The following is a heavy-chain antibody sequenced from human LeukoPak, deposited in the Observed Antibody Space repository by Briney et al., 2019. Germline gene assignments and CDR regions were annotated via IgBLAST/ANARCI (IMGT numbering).Heavy chain of an antibody. Sequence: GGSLRLSCAASGFTFSRYDMHCVRQAAGEGLEWVSAIGSATETYYAASVKGRFTTSRENSKNSLYLQMNSLSAGDTAVYYCARVGSGSAFDIWGQGTMVTVSS. CDR1: GFTFSRYD. V-gene: IGHV3-13*04. J-gene: IGHJ3*02. D-gene: IGHD3-10*01. CDR2: IGSATET. CDR3: ARVGSGSAFDI.